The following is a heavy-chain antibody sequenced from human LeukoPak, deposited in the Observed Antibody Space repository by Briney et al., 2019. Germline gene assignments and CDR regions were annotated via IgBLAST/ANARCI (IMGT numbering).Heavy chain of an antibody. CDR3: ARTPYDYGDYADAFDI. Sequence: SVKVSCKASGGTFSSYTISWVRQAPGQGLEWMGRIIPILGIANYAQKFQGRVTITADKSTSTAYMELCSLRSEDTAVYYCARTPYDYGDYADAFDIWGQGTMVTVSS. J-gene: IGHJ3*02. V-gene: IGHV1-69*02. CDR1: GGTFSSYT. CDR2: IIPILGIA. D-gene: IGHD4-17*01.